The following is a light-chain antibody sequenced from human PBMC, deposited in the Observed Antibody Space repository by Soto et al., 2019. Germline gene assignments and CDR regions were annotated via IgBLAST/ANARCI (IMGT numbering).Light chain of an antibody. V-gene: IGKV3-11*01. CDR3: QQRGGWPLT. CDR1: QGVGRF. Sequence: EIVLTQSPATLSLSPGERAALSCRASQGVGRFLVWYQQKPGQAPRLLIYDASNRATGIPARFSGSGSVTDFTLAIDNLEPEDFAVYYCQQRGGWPLTFGGGTKVEIK. J-gene: IGKJ4*01. CDR2: DAS.